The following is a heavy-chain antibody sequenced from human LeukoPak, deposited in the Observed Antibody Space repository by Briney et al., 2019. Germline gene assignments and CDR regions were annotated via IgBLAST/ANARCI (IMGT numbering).Heavy chain of an antibody. Sequence: TGGSLRLSCAASGFTFRDYTMNWVRQAPGKGLVWVSRIYVDGRTTNYADSVKGRFTISRDNAKNTVYLEMNSLSVEDTATYYCIRDFRSADLWGQGTLVTVTS. J-gene: IGHJ5*02. CDR3: IRDFRSADL. V-gene: IGHV3-74*01. CDR2: IYVDGRTT. CDR1: GFTFRDYT.